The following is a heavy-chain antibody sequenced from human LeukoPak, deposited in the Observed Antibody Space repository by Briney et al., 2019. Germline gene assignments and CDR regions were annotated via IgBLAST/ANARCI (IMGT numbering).Heavy chain of an antibody. D-gene: IGHD3-3*01. J-gene: IGHJ4*02. CDR3: ARAGYDFWSGYTLFDY. Sequence: SETLSLTCTVSGGSISSSSYYWGWIRQPPGKGLEWIGSIYYSGSTYYNPSLKSRVTISVDTSKNQFSLKLNSVTAADTAVYYCARAGYDFWSGYTLFDYWGQGTLVTVSS. CDR1: GGSISSSSYY. V-gene: IGHV4-39*07. CDR2: IYYSGST.